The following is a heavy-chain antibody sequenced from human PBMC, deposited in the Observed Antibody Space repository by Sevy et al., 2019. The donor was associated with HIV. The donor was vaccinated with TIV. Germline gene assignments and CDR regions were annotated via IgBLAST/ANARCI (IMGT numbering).Heavy chain of an antibody. Sequence: ASVKVSCEASGYTFSTYGINWVRQAPGQGLEWMGWINTFTGDTNYLQKLQDRVTMTKDTSTGTVYMERRSLRSDDTAVYYCARGYCSGGRCYPGGYWGQGTLVTVSS. V-gene: IGHV1-18*01. CDR3: ARGYCSGGRCYPGGY. CDR2: INTFTGDT. J-gene: IGHJ4*02. CDR1: GYTFSTYG. D-gene: IGHD2-15*01.